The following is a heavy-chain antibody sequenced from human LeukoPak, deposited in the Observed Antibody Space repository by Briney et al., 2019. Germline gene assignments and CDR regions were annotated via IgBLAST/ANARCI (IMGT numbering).Heavy chain of an antibody. CDR1: GGSISSSSYY. V-gene: IGHV4-39*07. D-gene: IGHD5-18*01. Sequence: SETLSLTCTVSGGSISSSSYYWGWIRQSPGKGLEWIGSMYYTGTTYYDPSLKSRVTISLDTSKNQCSLKLTSVTAADTAVYYCARLDSDQDYWGQGTLVTVSS. CDR2: MYYTGTT. CDR3: ARLDSDQDY. J-gene: IGHJ4*02.